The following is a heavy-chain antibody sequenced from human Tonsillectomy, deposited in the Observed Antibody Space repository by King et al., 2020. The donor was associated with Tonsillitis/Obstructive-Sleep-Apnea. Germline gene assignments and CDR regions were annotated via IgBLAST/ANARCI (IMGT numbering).Heavy chain of an antibody. D-gene: IGHD2-8*01. CDR1: GGSISSYY. V-gene: IGHV4-59*01. CDR2: IYYSGST. Sequence: VQLQESGPGLVKPSETLSLTCTVSGGSISSYYWSWIRPPPGKGLEWVGYIYYSGSTNYNPSLRSRVTISVDTSKKQFSLKLSSVTAADTAVYYCARDMVLEAGGDAFDIWGQGTMVTVSS. J-gene: IGHJ3*02. CDR3: ARDMVLEAGGDAFDI.